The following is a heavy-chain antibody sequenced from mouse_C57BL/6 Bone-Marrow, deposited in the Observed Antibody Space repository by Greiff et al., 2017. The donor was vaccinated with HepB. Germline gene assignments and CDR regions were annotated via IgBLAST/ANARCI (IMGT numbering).Heavy chain of an antibody. J-gene: IGHJ3*01. Sequence: QVHVKQPGAELVKPGASVKLSCKASGYTFTSYWMQWVKQRPGQGLEWIGEIDPSDSYTNYNQKFKGKATLTVDTSSSTAYMQLSSLTSEDSAVYYCAAGTWFAYWGQGTLVTVSA. D-gene: IGHD4-1*01. V-gene: IGHV1-50*01. CDR2: IDPSDSYT. CDR3: AAGTWFAY. CDR1: GYTFTSYW.